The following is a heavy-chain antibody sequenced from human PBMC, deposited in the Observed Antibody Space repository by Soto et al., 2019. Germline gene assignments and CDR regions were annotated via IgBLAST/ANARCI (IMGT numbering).Heavy chain of an antibody. Sequence: PSETLSLTCTVSGGSISSYYWSWIRQPPGKGLEWIGYIYYSGSTNYNPSLKSRVTISVDTSKNQFSLKLSSVTAADTAVYYCARIGSSANYFDYWGQGTLVTVSS. CDR3: ARIGSSANYFDY. CDR2: IYYSGST. CDR1: GGSISSYY. V-gene: IGHV4-59*01. J-gene: IGHJ4*02. D-gene: IGHD2-2*01.